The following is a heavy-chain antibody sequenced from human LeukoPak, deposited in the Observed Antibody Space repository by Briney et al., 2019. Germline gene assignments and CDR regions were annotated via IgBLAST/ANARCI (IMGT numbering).Heavy chain of an antibody. D-gene: IGHD3-10*01. CDR2: IYSGGST. Sequence: PGGSLRLSCAASGFTVSSNYMSWVRQAPGKGLEWVSVIYSGGSTYYADSVKGRFTISRDNSKNTLYLQMNSLRAEDTAVYYCARAPSYSNYYGSGSSRPYYYGMNVWGQGTTVTVSS. V-gene: IGHV3-66*01. CDR3: ARAPSYSNYYGSGSSRPYYYGMNV. CDR1: GFTVSSNY. J-gene: IGHJ6*02.